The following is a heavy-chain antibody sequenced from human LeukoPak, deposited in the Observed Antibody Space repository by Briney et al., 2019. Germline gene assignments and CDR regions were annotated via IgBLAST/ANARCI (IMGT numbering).Heavy chain of an antibody. D-gene: IGHD5-12*01. CDR1: GYTLTELS. V-gene: IGHV1-24*01. CDR2: FDPEDGET. Sequence: ASAKVSCKVSGYTLTELSMHWVRQAPGKGLEWMGGFDPEDGETIYAQKFQGRVTITADESTSTAYMELSSLRSEDTAVYYCARHSGVDIVATITSEFDYWGQGTLVTVSS. J-gene: IGHJ4*02. CDR3: ARHSGVDIVATITSEFDY.